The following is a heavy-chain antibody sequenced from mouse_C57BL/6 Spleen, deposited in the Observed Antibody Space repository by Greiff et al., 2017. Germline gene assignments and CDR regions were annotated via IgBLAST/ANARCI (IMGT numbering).Heavy chain of an antibody. CDR3: ARHDGSSPAWFAY. Sequence: VQLVESGPGLVAPSQSLSITCTVSGFSLTSYGVHWVRQPPGKGLEWLVVIWSDGSTTYYSALKSRLSISKDNSKSQVFLKMNSLQTDDTAMYYCARHDGSSPAWFAYWGQGTLVTVSA. D-gene: IGHD1-1*01. V-gene: IGHV2-6-1*01. CDR2: IWSDGST. CDR1: GFSLTSYG. J-gene: IGHJ3*01.